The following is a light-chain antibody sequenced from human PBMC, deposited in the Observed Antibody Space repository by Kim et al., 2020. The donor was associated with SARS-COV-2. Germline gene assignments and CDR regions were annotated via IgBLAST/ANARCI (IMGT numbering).Light chain of an antibody. Sequence: QSALTQPPSASGSPGQSVTISCTGTSSDVGGYNYVSWYQQNPGKAPKLMIYEVSKRPSGVPDRFSGSKSGNTASLTVSGLQAEDEADYYCSSYASSNNLVFGGGTQLTVL. CDR3: SSYASSNNLV. J-gene: IGLJ2*01. CDR1: SSDVGGYNY. CDR2: EVS. V-gene: IGLV2-8*01.